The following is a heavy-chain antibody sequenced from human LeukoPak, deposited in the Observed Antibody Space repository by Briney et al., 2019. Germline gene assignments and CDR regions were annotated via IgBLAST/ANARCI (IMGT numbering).Heavy chain of an antibody. Sequence: ASVKVSCKVSAYTLTELSMHWVRQAPGKGLEWMGGFDPEDGETIYAQKFQGRVTMTEDTSTDTAYMELISLRSEDTAVYYCATAGYSRSGNWFDPWGQGTLVTVSS. D-gene: IGHD6-6*01. CDR3: ATAGYSRSGNWFDP. V-gene: IGHV1-24*01. J-gene: IGHJ5*02. CDR1: AYTLTELS. CDR2: FDPEDGET.